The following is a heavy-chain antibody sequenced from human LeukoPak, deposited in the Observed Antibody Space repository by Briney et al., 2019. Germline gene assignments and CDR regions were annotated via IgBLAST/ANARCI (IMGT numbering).Heavy chain of an antibody. CDR3: ARGAIVVVITTFDY. V-gene: IGHV1-2*02. Sequence: ASVKVSCKVSGYTLTELSMHWVRQAPGQGLEWMGWINPNSGGTNYAQKFQGRVTMARDTSISTAYMELSRLRSDDTAVYYCARGAIVVVITTFDYWGQGTLVTVSS. J-gene: IGHJ4*02. D-gene: IGHD3-22*01. CDR2: INPNSGGT. CDR1: GYTLTELS.